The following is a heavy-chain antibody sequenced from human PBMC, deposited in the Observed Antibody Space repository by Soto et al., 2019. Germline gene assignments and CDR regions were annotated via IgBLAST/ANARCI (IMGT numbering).Heavy chain of an antibody. Sequence: PGGFLRLSWAASGLTFTSYAMSWVRQAPGKGLEWVSHISGTGSSTYYADSVKGRFTISRDSSRNTLYLQMSSLTVDDTAVYFCSKTLRSKLTPFYYWGLETLVTDSS. CDR1: GLTFTSYA. J-gene: IGHJ4*02. V-gene: IGHV3-23*01. CDR2: ISGTGSST. CDR3: SKTLRSKLTPFYY. D-gene: IGHD3-9*01.